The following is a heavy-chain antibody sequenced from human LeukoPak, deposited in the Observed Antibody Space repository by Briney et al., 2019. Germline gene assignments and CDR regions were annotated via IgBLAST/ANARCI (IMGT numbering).Heavy chain of an antibody. D-gene: IGHD2-2*03. Sequence: SETLSLTCTVSGVSISSGSYYWSWIRQPAGKGLGWIGRIDTSGNTNYNPSRKSLVTISVDTSKHQFPMKLSSVTAADTAVYYCARGRSGYCSSTSCYANWFDPWGQGTLFTVSS. J-gene: IGHJ5*02. CDR2: IDTSGNT. CDR1: GVSISSGSYY. CDR3: ARGRSGYCSSTSCYANWFDP. V-gene: IGHV4-61*02.